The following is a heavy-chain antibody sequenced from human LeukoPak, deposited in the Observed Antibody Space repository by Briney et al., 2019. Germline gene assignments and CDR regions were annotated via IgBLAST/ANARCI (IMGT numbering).Heavy chain of an antibody. D-gene: IGHD3-10*01. CDR3: ARAPCYGSGSYYSCSPEFDY. J-gene: IGHJ4*02. CDR2: IYHIGYT. Sequence: PPETLSLTCTVSGDSLSSVGYTWSWIRHPPGKGLEWIGYIYHIGYTSQRGNIYQNPSLKSRVTISVDTSKNQFTLKLSSVTAADTAVYYCARAPCYGSGSYYSCSPEFDYWGQGTLVTVSS. CDR1: GDSLSSVGYT. V-gene: IGHV4-30-2*01.